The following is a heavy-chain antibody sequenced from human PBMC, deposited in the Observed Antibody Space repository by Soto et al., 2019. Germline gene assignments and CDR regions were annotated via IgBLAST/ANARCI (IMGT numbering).Heavy chain of an antibody. Sequence: EVRLEESGGGLVKPGGSLRLSCVASGLTINTYSMMWVRQAPGKGLEWVSSISSSSSYIYYADSVKGRFTISRDNAKNSLYLQMNSLRAEDTAVYYCARDLYYYDSSGFNYWGQGTLVTVSS. D-gene: IGHD3-22*01. CDR2: ISSSSSYI. J-gene: IGHJ4*02. CDR3: ARDLYYYDSSGFNY. V-gene: IGHV3-21*01. CDR1: GLTINTYS.